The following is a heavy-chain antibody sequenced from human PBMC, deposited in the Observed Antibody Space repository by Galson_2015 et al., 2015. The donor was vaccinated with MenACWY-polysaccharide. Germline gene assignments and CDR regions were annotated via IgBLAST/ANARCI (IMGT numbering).Heavy chain of an antibody. J-gene: IGHJ4*02. CDR1: GGSFTNYF. D-gene: IGHD3-22*01. V-gene: IGHV4-34*01. CDR3: ARAWSSGYYSDY. Sequence: ETLSLPCAVYGGSFTNYFWTWIRQSPEKGLEWIAEINHAGRTTYNPTLRSRVTVSVDPSKNQFSINLTSVTAADTAVYYCARAWSSGYYSDYWGQGIPVTISS. CDR2: INHAGRT.